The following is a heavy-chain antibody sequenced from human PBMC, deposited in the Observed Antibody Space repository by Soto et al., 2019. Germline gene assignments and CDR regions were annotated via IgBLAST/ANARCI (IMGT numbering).Heavy chain of an antibody. CDR3: ASYCSSTSCHKSNFDY. CDR1: GGTFSSYA. J-gene: IGHJ4*02. D-gene: IGHD2-2*01. CDR2: IIPIFGTA. V-gene: IGHV1-69*01. Sequence: QVQLVQSGAEVKKPGSSVKVSCKASGGTFSSYAISWVRQAPGQGLEWMGGIIPIFGTANYAQKFQGRVTITADESTSTAYMELSSLRSEDTAVYYCASYCSSTSCHKSNFDYRGQGTLVTVSS.